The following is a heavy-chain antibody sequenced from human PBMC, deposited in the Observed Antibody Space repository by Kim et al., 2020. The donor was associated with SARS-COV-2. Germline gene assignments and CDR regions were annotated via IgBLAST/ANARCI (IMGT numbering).Heavy chain of an antibody. D-gene: IGHD1-1*01. J-gene: IGHJ6*02. Sequence: SQTLSLTCAISGDSVSSNSAAWNWIRQSPSRGLEWLGSTYYRSKWYNDYAVSVKSRITINPDTSKNQFSLQLNSVTPEDTAVYYCARDVPRTGAVYYYYYGMDVWGQGTTVTVSS. CDR2: TYYRSKWYN. V-gene: IGHV6-1*01. CDR1: GDSVSSNSAA. CDR3: ARDVPRTGAVYYYYYGMDV.